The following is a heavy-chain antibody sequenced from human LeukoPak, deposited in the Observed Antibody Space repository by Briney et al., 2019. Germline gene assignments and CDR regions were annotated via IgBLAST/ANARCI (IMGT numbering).Heavy chain of an antibody. V-gene: IGHV1-69*13. CDR1: GSTFSNYA. D-gene: IGHD2-21*02. J-gene: IGHJ5*02. CDR3: ARTPSVVVTASPWLGWFDP. CDR2: IIPIFGRA. Sequence: ASVKVSCKASGSTFSNYAISWVRQAPGQGLEWMGGIIPIFGRANYAQKFQGRVTITADESTSTAYMELSSLRSEDTAVYYCARTPSVVVTASPWLGWFDPWGQGTLVTVSS.